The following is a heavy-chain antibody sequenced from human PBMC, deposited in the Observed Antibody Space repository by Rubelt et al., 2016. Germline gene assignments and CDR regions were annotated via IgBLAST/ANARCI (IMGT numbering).Heavy chain of an antibody. CDR1: GYTFTSYY. Sequence: QVQLVQSGAEVKKPGASVKVSCKASGYTFTSYYMHWVRQAPGQGLEWMGLINPSGRSTSYAKKFQGRGTMTRDTSTSTGYMELSSLRSEDTAVYYCARSPRYDFEDNWFDPWGQGTLVTVSS. V-gene: IGHV1-46*01. CDR3: ARSPRYDFEDNWFDP. CDR2: INPSGRST. J-gene: IGHJ5*02. D-gene: IGHD3-3*01.